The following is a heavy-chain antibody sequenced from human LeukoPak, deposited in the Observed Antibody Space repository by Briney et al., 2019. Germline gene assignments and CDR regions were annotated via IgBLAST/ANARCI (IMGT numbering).Heavy chain of an antibody. CDR3: ARSPGGSYQILDY. D-gene: IGHD1-26*01. Sequence: GGSLRLSCAASGFTFSSYAMSWVRQAPGKGLEWVANIKQDGHEKYYVDSVKGRFTISRDNAKNSLYLQMNSLRAEDTAVYYCARSPGGSYQILDYWGQGTLVTVSS. CDR1: GFTFSSYA. V-gene: IGHV3-7*03. J-gene: IGHJ4*02. CDR2: IKQDGHEK.